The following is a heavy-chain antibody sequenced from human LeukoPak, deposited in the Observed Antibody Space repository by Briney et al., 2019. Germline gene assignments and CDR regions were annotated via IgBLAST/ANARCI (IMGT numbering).Heavy chain of an antibody. Sequence: GGSLRLSCAASGFTFSSYNMNWVRQAPGKGLEWVSSISSSSNYIYYADSVKGRFTISRDNAKNSLYLQMKSLRSDDTAVYYCARSGWYYDSSGYYSQGYYYYYYMDVWGKGTTVTVSS. D-gene: IGHD3-22*01. V-gene: IGHV3-21*04. CDR1: GFTFSSYN. J-gene: IGHJ6*03. CDR3: ARSGWYYDSSGYYSQGYYYYYYMDV. CDR2: ISSSSNYI.